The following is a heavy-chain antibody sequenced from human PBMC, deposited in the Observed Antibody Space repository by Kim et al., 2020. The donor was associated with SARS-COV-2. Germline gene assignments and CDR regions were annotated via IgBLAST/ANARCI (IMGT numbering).Heavy chain of an antibody. CDR1: GFVFRDYG. CDR2: IKYDGSEK. CDR3: TKCIDFWNGMDV. Sequence: GGSLRLSCGASGFVFRDYGMHWVRQAPGKGLEWVAFIKYDGSEKYYGESVKGRFSISRDNSKNTLYLQMNSLSTEDTAVYVCTKCIDFWNGMDVWGQGTT. J-gene: IGHJ6*02. D-gene: IGHD3-3*01. V-gene: IGHV3-30*02.